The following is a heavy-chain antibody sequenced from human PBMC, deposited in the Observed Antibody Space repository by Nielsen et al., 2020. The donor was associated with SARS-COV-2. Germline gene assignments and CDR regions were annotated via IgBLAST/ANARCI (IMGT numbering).Heavy chain of an antibody. CDR2: ISYDGSNK. CDR3: AKDFSAIVVVPSGGVDY. CDR1: GFTFSTYG. V-gene: IGHV3-30*18. D-gene: IGHD2-15*01. Sequence: GESRKISCAASGFTFSTYGMQWVRQAPGKGLEWVAAISYDGSNKYYVDSVKGRFTFSRDNSKNTLYLQMSSLREEDTAVYYCAKDFSAIVVVPSGGVDYWGQGTLVTVSS. J-gene: IGHJ4*02.